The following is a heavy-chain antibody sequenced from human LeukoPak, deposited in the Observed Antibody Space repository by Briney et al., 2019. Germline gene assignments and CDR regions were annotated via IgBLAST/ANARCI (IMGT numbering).Heavy chain of an antibody. CDR3: ATRYSYGSYYFDY. CDR1: GFTFSTYA. CDR2: ISGSGGTT. J-gene: IGHJ4*02. V-gene: IGHV3-23*01. D-gene: IGHD5-18*01. Sequence: GGSLRLSCAASGFTFSTYAMSWVRQAPGKGLEWVSAISGSGGTTYYAAPVKGRFTISRDNSKNTLYLQMDSLRVEDTAVYYCATRYSYGSYYFDYWGQGTLVTVSS.